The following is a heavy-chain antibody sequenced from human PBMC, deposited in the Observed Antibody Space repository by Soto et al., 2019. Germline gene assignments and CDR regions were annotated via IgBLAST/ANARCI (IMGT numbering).Heavy chain of an antibody. D-gene: IGHD6-6*01. Sequence: GGSLRLSCEAFGFTVSGKKYVAWVRQAPGKGLEWVSARYDLDGTYYADSVKGRFTTSSDSSRTTLYLQMDSLRADDTAVYYCARLPGGTAPRPDYWGQVTMVTVSS. V-gene: IGHV3-53*01. CDR1: GFTVSGKKY. CDR3: ARLPGGTAPRPDY. CDR2: RYDLDGT. J-gene: IGHJ4*02.